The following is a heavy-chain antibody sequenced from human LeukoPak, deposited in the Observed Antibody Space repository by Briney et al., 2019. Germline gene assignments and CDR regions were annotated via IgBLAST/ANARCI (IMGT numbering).Heavy chain of an antibody. J-gene: IGHJ4*02. CDR1: GGSISSSSYY. CDR2: IYYSGST. V-gene: IGHV4-39*07. CDR3: ARRYSGSSSPKTGEDY. D-gene: IGHD1-26*01. Sequence: PSETLSLTCTVSGGSISSSSYYWGWIRQPPGKGLEWIGSIYYSGSTYYNPSLKSRVTISVDTSKNQFSLKLSSVTAADTAVYYCARRYSGSSSPKTGEDYWGQGTLVTVSS.